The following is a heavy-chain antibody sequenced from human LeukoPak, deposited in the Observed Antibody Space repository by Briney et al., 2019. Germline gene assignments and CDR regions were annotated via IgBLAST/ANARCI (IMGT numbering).Heavy chain of an antibody. CDR1: GYSFTSYW. D-gene: IGHD6-25*01. V-gene: IGHV5-51*01. CDR3: ARQSRGRAAAGTSDY. CDR2: IYPGDSDT. Sequence: GESPKISCKVSGYSFTSYWIGWVRQMPGKGLEWMGTIYPGDSDTTYSPSFQGQVTISADKSISTAFLQWSSLKASGTAMYYCARQSRGRAAAGTSDYWGQGTLVTVSS. J-gene: IGHJ4*02.